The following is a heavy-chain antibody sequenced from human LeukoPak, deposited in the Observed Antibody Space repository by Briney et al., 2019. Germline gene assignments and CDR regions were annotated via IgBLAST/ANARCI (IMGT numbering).Heavy chain of an antibody. CDR3: TRDLAY. CDR2: IHSDGSTT. CDR1: GFTFSSYW. Sequence: PGGSLRLSCAASGFTFSSYWMHWVRQAPGKGLVWVSCIHSDGSTTRYADSVKGRFTISRDNAKNTLYLQMNSLRVEDTAVYYCTRDLAYWGQGTLVTVSS. V-gene: IGHV3-74*01. J-gene: IGHJ4*02.